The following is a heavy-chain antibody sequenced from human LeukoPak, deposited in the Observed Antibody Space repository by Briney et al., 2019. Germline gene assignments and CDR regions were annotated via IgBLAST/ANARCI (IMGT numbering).Heavy chain of an antibody. CDR3: AILTGYYGPFDY. J-gene: IGHJ4*02. Sequence: YPSETLSLTCTVSGGSISSYYWSWIRQPPGKGLEWIGYIYYSGSTNYNPSLKSRVTISVDTSKNQFSLKLSSVTAADTAVYYCAILTGYYGPFDYWGQGTLVTVSS. CDR2: IYYSGST. D-gene: IGHD3-9*01. CDR1: GGSISSYY. V-gene: IGHV4-59*01.